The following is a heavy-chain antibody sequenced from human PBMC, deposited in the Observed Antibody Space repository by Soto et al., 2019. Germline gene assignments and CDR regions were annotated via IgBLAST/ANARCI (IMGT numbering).Heavy chain of an antibody. CDR3: ARSYGNRGGYDLVY. Sequence: GSLRLSCAPSGFTFSSYSMNWVRQSPGKGLEWVSSISSSSSYIYYADSVKGRFTISRDNAKNSLYLQMNSLRAEDTAVYYCARSYGNRGGYDLVYWGQRTFVLVSS. CDR1: GFTFSSYS. J-gene: IGHJ1*01. V-gene: IGHV3-21*01. CDR2: ISSSSSYI. D-gene: IGHD5-12*01.